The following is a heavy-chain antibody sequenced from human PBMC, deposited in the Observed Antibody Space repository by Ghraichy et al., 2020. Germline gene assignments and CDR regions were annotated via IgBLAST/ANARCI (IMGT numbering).Heavy chain of an antibody. CDR1: GFTFSSYA. V-gene: IGHV3-30*04. J-gene: IGHJ4*02. CDR2: ISYDGSNT. D-gene: IGHD1-26*01. Sequence: GGSLRLSCAASGFTFSSYAMHWVRQAPGKGLEWVAVISYDGSNTYYADSVKGRFTISRDNSKNTLYLQMNSLRAEDTAVYYCARDVPRGGELDYWGQGTLVTVS. CDR3: ARDVPRGGELDY.